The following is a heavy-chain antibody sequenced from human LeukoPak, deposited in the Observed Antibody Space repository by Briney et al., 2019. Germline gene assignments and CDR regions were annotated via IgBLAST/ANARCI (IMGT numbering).Heavy chain of an antibody. CDR1: GFTVSSNY. V-gene: IGHV3-66*02. CDR2: IYSGGST. D-gene: IGHD5-12*01. CDR3: ARDQGLYDYLYMDV. J-gene: IGHJ6*03. Sequence: GSLRLSCAASGFTVSSNYMSWVRQAPGKGLEWVSVIYSGGSTYYADSVKGRFTISRDNSKNTLYLQMNSLRAEDTAVYYCARDQGLYDYLYMDVWGKGTTVTVSS.